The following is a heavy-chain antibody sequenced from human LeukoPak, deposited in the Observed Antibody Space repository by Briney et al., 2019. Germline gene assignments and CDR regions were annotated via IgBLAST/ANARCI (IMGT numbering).Heavy chain of an antibody. CDR2: IFGGGNT. Sequence: GGSLRLSCAASGFPVNSSYMSWLRQAPGKGLEWVSVIFGGGNTYYADSVKGRFTISRDNSKNTLHLQMNSLRVEDTAVYYCARDNYGSGSYSRYFDYWGLGTLVTVSS. CDR3: ARDNYGSGSYSRYFDY. CDR1: GFPVNSSY. J-gene: IGHJ4*02. V-gene: IGHV3-66*02. D-gene: IGHD3-10*01.